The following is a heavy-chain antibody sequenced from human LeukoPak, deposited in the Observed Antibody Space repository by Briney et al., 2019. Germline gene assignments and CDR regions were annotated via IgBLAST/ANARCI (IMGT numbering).Heavy chain of an antibody. Sequence: PSETLSLTCTVSGYSISSGYYWGWIRQAPGKGLEWIGSIYNSGSTYYNPSLKSRVTISVDMSKNQFSLKMSSVTAADTAVYYCARAYSSSRYWNWFDPWGQGTLVTVSS. V-gene: IGHV4-38-2*02. CDR2: IYNSGST. J-gene: IGHJ5*02. CDR3: ARAYSSSRYWNWFDP. CDR1: GYSISSGYY. D-gene: IGHD6-13*01.